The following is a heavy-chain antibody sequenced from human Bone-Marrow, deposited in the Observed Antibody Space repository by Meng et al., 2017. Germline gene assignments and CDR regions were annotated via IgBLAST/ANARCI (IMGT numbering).Heavy chain of an antibody. CDR2: IWYDGSNK. CDR1: GFTFSSYG. D-gene: IGHD2-15*01. J-gene: IGHJ4*02. CDR3: ARDGTTRMDY. Sequence: GESLKISCAASGFTFSSYGMHWVRQAPGKGLEWVAVIWYDGSNKYYADSVKGRFTISRDNSKNTLYLQMNSLRAEDTAVYYCARDGTTRMDYWGQGTLVTSPQ. V-gene: IGHV3-33*01.